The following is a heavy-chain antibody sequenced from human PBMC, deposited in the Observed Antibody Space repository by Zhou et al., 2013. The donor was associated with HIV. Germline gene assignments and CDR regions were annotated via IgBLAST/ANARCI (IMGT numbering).Heavy chain of an antibody. CDR1: GYTFTTFD. J-gene: IGHJ5*02. Sequence: QVQLVQSGAEVKKPGASVKVSCKTSGYTFTTFDINWVRQVSGKGLEWMGWVNTNTGSTGYAQKFRGRLTLTRDASITTAYMELSSLTSEDTAVYYCARPVNDYVWGSFDPWGQGTRVTVSS. CDR3: ARPVNDYVWGSFDP. V-gene: IGHV1-8*01. D-gene: IGHD3-16*01. CDR2: VNTNTGST.